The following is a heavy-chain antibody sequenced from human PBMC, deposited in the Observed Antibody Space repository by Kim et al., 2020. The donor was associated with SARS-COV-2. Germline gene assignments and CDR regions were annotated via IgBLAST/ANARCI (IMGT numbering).Heavy chain of an antibody. Sequence: GESLKISCKGSGYSFTSYWIGWVRQMPGKGLEWMGIIYPGDSDTRYSPSFQGQVTISADKSISTAYLQWSSLKASDTAMYYCARQGPVGATTYYYYYGMDVWGQGTTVTVSS. CDR2: IYPGDSDT. CDR3: ARQGPVGATTYYYYYGMDV. V-gene: IGHV5-51*01. J-gene: IGHJ6*02. CDR1: GYSFTSYW. D-gene: IGHD1-26*01.